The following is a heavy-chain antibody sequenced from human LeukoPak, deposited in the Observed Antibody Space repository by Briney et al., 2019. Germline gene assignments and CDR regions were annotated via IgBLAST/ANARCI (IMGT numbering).Heavy chain of an antibody. Sequence: PGGSLRLSCAASGFTFSNFAMTWVRQAPGKGLEWVSSIVGSSSTYYADSLKGRFTISRENAKNSLYLQMNSLRAEDTAVYYCARIGAGSSRDYWGQGTLVTVSS. CDR2: IVGSSST. CDR3: ARIGAGSSRDY. CDR1: GFTFSNFA. J-gene: IGHJ4*02. V-gene: IGHV3-21*01. D-gene: IGHD6-13*01.